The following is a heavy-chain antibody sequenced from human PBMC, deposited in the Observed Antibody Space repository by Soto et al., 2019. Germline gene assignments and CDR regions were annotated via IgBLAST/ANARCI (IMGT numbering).Heavy chain of an antibody. CDR1: GGSFSGYY. Sequence: QVQLQQWGAGLLKPSETLSLTCAVDGGSFSGYYCTWIRQPPGKGLEWIGEINHSGSTNYNPSLKSRVIISVDTSKNQFSLKLSSVTAADTAVYYCARGFVYYYGSGSYSNTTDAFDIWGQGTMVTVSS. V-gene: IGHV4-34*01. J-gene: IGHJ3*02. D-gene: IGHD3-10*01. CDR3: ARGFVYYYGSGSYSNTTDAFDI. CDR2: INHSGST.